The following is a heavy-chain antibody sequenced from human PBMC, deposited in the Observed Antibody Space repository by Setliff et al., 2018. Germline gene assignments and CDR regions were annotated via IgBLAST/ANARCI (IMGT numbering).Heavy chain of an antibody. V-gene: IGHV4-61*09. CDR1: GDSISSRTNY. Sequence: PSETLSLTCTVPGDSISSRTNYWSWIRQPAGEGLEWIGHIYTSWSTNYNPSLQSRVTISLDTSKNQFSLKLSSVTAADTAVYYCARGYFPSESSSYFYAYWGQGTLVTVSS. J-gene: IGHJ4*02. CDR3: ARGYFPSESSSYFYAY. D-gene: IGHD3-22*01. CDR2: IYTSWST.